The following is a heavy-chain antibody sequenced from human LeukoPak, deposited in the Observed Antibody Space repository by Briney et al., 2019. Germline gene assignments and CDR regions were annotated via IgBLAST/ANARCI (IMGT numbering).Heavy chain of an antibody. D-gene: IGHD3-9*01. CDR1: GFTFSSYS. CDR2: ISSSSRTI. CDR3: ARSFRYFDWLPIDY. V-gene: IGHV3-48*01. J-gene: IGHJ4*02. Sequence: GGSLRLSCAASGFTFSSYSMNWVRQAPGKGLEWVSYISSSSRTIYYADSVKGRFTISRDNAKNSLYLQMNSLRAEDTAVYYCARSFRYFDWLPIDYWGQGTLVTVSS.